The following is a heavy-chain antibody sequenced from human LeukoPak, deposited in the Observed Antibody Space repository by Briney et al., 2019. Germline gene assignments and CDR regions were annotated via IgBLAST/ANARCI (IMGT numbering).Heavy chain of an antibody. D-gene: IGHD3-3*01. CDR2: IYYSGST. Sequence: SETLSLTCTVSGGSMRSYYWSWIRQPPGKGLEWIGYIYYSGSTYYNPSLKSRVTISVDTSKNQFSLKLSSVTAADTAVYYCARNRITIFGVGGWFDPWGQGTLVTVSS. V-gene: IGHV4-59*08. CDR1: GGSMRSYY. J-gene: IGHJ5*02. CDR3: ARNRITIFGVGGWFDP.